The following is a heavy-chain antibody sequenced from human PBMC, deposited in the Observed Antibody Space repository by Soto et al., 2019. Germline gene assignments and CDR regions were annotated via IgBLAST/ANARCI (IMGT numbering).Heavy chain of an antibody. CDR2: INPSGGST. V-gene: IGHV1-46*01. J-gene: IGHJ6*02. CDR3: ASGEAASGYYYYGMDV. D-gene: IGHD2-15*01. Sequence: ASVKFSCKASGYTFTSYYMHWVRQAPGQGLEWMGIINPSGGSTSYAQKFQGRVTMTRDTSTSTVYMELSSLRSEDTAVYYCASGEAASGYYYYGMDVWGQGTTVTVSS. CDR1: GYTFTSYY.